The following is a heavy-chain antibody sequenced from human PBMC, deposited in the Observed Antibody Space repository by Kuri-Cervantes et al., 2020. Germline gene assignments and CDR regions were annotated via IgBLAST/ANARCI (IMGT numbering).Heavy chain of an antibody. CDR3: ARGDRGDGYNKKQYYFDY. J-gene: IGHJ4*02. CDR1: GFTFSSYS. Sequence: SETLSLTCAASGFTFSSYSMNWVRQAPGKGLEWIGYIYHSGSTYYNPSLKSRVTISVDRSKNQFSLRLSSVTAADTAVYYCARGDRGDGYNKKQYYFDYWGQGTLVTVSS. V-gene: IGHV4-30-2*01. D-gene: IGHD5-24*01. CDR2: IYHSGST.